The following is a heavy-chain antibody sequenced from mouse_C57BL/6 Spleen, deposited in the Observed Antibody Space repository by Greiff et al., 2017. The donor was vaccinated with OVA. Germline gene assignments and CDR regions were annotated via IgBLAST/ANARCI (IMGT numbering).Heavy chain of an antibody. Sequence: EVQGVESGPELVKPGASVKMSCKASGYTFTDYNMHWVKQSHGKSLEWIGYINPNNGGTSYNQKFKGKATLTVNKSSSTAYMELRSLTSEDSAVYYCARSYYSNSPAYWGQGTLVTVSA. V-gene: IGHV1-22*01. CDR2: INPNNGGT. D-gene: IGHD2-5*01. CDR3: ARSYYSNSPAY. J-gene: IGHJ3*01. CDR1: GYTFTDYN.